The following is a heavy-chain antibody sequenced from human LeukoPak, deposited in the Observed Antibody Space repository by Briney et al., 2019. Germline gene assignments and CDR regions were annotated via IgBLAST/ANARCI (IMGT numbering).Heavy chain of an antibody. D-gene: IGHD5-12*01. J-gene: IGHJ4*02. CDR1: GGSISSGSYY. CDR3: ARTGLRFDY. CDR2: IYTSGST. V-gene: IGHV4-61*02. Sequence: SQTLSLTCTVSGGSISSGSYYWSWIRQPAGQGLEWIGRIYTSGSTNYNPSLKGRVTISVDTSKNQFSLKLSSVTAADTAVYYCARTGLRFDYWGQGTLVTVSS.